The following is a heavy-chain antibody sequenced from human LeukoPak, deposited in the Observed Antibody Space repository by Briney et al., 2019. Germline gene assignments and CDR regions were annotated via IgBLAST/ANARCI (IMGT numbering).Heavy chain of an antibody. V-gene: IGHV3-23*01. D-gene: IGHD1-1*01. Sequence: QPGGSLRLSCAASGFTFSSYAMSWVRQAPGKGLEWVSAISGSGGGTYYADSVKGRFTISRDNAKNTLYLQMNSLRAEDTAVYYCARDLNWNFDYWGQGTLVTVSS. CDR1: GFTFSSYA. J-gene: IGHJ4*02. CDR2: ISGSGGGT. CDR3: ARDLNWNFDY.